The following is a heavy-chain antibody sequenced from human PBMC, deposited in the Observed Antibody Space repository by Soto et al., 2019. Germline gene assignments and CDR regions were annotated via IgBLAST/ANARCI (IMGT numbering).Heavy chain of an antibody. CDR3: ASHSSSWYGKFDFDY. D-gene: IGHD6-13*01. J-gene: IGHJ4*02. V-gene: IGHV1-18*01. Sequence: QVQLVQSGAEVKKPGASVKVSCKASGYTFTSYGISWVRQAPGQGLEWMGWISAYNGNTNYAQKLQGRVTMTTDTTTSTAYMELRSLRSDDTAVYYCASHSSSWYGKFDFDYWGQGTLVTVSS. CDR1: GYTFTSYG. CDR2: ISAYNGNT.